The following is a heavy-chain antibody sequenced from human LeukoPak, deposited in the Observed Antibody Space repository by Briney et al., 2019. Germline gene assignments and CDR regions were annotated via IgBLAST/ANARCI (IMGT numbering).Heavy chain of an antibody. D-gene: IGHD6-19*01. Sequence: SETLSLTCTVSGGSISSYYWSWIRQPPGKGLEWIGYIYYSGSTNYNPSLKSRVTISVDTSKNQFSLKLSSVTAADTAVYYCARDSGSGWYYFDYWGQGILVTVSS. CDR1: GGSISSYY. J-gene: IGHJ4*02. V-gene: IGHV4-59*01. CDR3: ARDSGSGWYYFDY. CDR2: IYYSGST.